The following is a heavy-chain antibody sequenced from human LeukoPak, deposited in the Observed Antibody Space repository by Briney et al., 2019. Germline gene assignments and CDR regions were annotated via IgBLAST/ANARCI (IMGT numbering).Heavy chain of an antibody. CDR3: AKPQSRYCGGDCYYAFDI. CDR2: ISGSGGST. V-gene: IGHV3-23*01. D-gene: IGHD2-21*01. Sequence: GGSLRLSCAASGFTFSSYAMSWVRQAPGKGLEWVSVISGSGGSTYYADSVKGRFTISRDNSKNTLYLQMNSLRAEDTAVYYCAKPQSRYCGGDCYYAFDIWGQGTMVTVSS. J-gene: IGHJ3*02. CDR1: GFTFSSYA.